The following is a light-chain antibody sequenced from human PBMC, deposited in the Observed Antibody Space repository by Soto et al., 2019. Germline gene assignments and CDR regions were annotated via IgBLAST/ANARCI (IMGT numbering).Light chain of an antibody. CDR3: QQYVSWT. CDR1: QTISSNY. J-gene: IGKJ1*01. V-gene: IGKV3-20*01. CDR2: GTS. Sequence: DIVLTQSPGTLSVSPGERATLSCRASQTISSNYLAWYQQTPGQPPSLLIYGTSSRATGIPDRFSGRGSGTDFTLIISRLEHEDSAIYCCQQYVSWTFGQGTKVEIK.